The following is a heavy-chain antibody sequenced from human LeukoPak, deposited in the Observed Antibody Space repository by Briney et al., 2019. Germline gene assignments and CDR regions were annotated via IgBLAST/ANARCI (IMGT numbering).Heavy chain of an antibody. CDR3: ARGGTRLLFDY. D-gene: IGHD3-10*01. CDR1: GGSISSGSYY. V-gene: IGHV4-61*02. CDR2: IYTSGST. J-gene: IGHJ4*02. Sequence: SQTLSLTCTVSGGSISSGSYYWSWIRQPAGKGLEWIGRIYTSGSTNYNPSLKSRVTISVDTSKNQFSLKLSSVTAADTAVHYCARGGTRLLFDYWGQGTLVTVSS.